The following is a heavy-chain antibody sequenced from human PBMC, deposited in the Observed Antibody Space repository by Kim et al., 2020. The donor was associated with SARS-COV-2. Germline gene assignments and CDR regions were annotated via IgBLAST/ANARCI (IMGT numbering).Heavy chain of an antibody. Sequence: TTHAQKCQGRVPMTSDTSTSTVYMELSSLGSEDTAVYYCARADTGAMDVWGQGTTVTVSS. D-gene: IGHD3-22*01. CDR2: T. CDR3: ARADTGAMDV. V-gene: IGHV1-46*01. J-gene: IGHJ6*02.